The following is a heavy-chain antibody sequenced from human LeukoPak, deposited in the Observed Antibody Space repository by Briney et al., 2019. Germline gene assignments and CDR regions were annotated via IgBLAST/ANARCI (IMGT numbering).Heavy chain of an antibody. CDR1: GYTFTGYY. V-gene: IGHV1-2*02. CDR3: ARVDSSGYYLDYYYYMDV. Sequence: ASVKVSCKASGYTFTGYYMHWVRQAPGQGLEWMGWINPNSGGTNYAQKFQGRVTMTRDTSISTAYMELSRLRSDDTAVYYCARVDSSGYYLDYYYYMDVWGKGTTVTVSS. J-gene: IGHJ6*03. CDR2: INPNSGGT. D-gene: IGHD3-22*01.